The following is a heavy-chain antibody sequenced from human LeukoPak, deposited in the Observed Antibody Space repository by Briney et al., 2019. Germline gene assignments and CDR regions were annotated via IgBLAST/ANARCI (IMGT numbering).Heavy chain of an antibody. Sequence: GGSLRLSCAASGFTFSSYTMNWVRQAPGKRLEWVSLISSSSSYIYYAESMKGRVTITRDNAKNSLFLQMNSLRDEDTAVYYCARVGASSSWYGSYYYYYMDVWGKGTTVTVFS. V-gene: IGHV3-21*01. CDR3: ARVGASSSWYGSYYYYYMDV. CDR1: GFTFSSYT. D-gene: IGHD6-13*01. J-gene: IGHJ6*03. CDR2: ISSSSSYI.